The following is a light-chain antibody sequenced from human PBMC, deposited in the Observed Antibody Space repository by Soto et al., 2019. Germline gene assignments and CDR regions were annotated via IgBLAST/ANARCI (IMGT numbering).Light chain of an antibody. CDR1: SSDVGGYNY. CDR2: DVS. CDR3: SSYTRSSTVV. V-gene: IGLV2-14*01. J-gene: IGLJ2*01. Sequence: QSVLTQPASVSGSPGQSITISCTGSSSDVGGYNYVSWYQQHPGKAPKLMIYDVSSRPSGVSNRFSGSKSGNTASLTISGLQAEDEADYYCSSYTRSSTVVFGGGTQLTVL.